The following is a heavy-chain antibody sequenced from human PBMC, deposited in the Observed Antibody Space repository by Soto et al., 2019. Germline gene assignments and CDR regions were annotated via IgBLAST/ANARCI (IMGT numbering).Heavy chain of an antibody. V-gene: IGHV3-30-3*01. D-gene: IGHD3-9*01. CDR1: GFTFSSYA. CDR2: ISYDGSNK. J-gene: IGHJ6*02. CDR3: ARDLPYYDILTGYYIGYYYYGMDV. Sequence: GGSLRLSCAASGFTFSSYAMHWVRQAPGKGLEWVAVISYDGSNKYYADSVKGRFTISRDNSKNTLYLQMNSLRVEDTAVYYCARDLPYYDILTGYYIGYYYYGMDVWGQGTTVTVSS.